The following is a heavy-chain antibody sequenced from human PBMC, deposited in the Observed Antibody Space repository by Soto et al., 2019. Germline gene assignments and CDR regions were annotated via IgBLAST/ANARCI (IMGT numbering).Heavy chain of an antibody. CDR3: ARDILTGYLTYYYYYYMDV. CDR2: ISSSGSTI. V-gene: IGHV3-11*01. CDR1: GFTFSDYY. Sequence: QVQLVESGGGLVKPGGSLRLSCAASGFTFSDYYMSWIRQAPGKGLEWVSYISSSGSTIYYADSVKGRFSISRDNAKNSLYLQMNSLRAEDTAVYYCARDILTGYLTYYYYYYMDVWGKGTTVTVSS. J-gene: IGHJ6*03. D-gene: IGHD3-9*01.